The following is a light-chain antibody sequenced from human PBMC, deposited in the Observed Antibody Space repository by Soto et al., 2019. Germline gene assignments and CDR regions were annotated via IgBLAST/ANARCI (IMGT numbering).Light chain of an antibody. CDR1: QSISRY. Sequence: DIQVTQSPSSLSASVGDTATITCRASQSISRYLNWYQQKPGKAPKLLIYGATSLQSGVPSRFSGSGSATDFTLTISSLQPEDFANYYCQQSYSTHLLTFGGGTKVDIK. CDR2: GAT. CDR3: QQSYSTHLLT. V-gene: IGKV1-39*01. J-gene: IGKJ4*01.